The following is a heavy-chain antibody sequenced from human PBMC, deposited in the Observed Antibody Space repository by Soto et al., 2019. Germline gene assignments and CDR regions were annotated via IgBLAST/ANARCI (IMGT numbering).Heavy chain of an antibody. CDR2: ISAHNGNT. V-gene: IGHV1-18*01. D-gene: IGHD1-1*01. Sequence: QVHLVQSGAEVKKPGASVKVSCKASGYTFTSYAITWVRQAPGQGLEWMGWISAHNGNTDYAQKLQGRVIVTRDTSASTAYMELRSLRSDDTAVYYCARGRYGDYWGQGALVTVSP. J-gene: IGHJ4*02. CDR1: GYTFTSYA. CDR3: ARGRYGDY.